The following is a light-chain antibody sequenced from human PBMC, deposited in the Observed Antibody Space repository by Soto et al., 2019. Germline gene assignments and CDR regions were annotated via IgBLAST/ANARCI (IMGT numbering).Light chain of an antibody. CDR2: DAS. J-gene: IGKJ5*01. CDR3: QQRSDWPPIT. Sequence: EIVLTQSPATLSLSPGESATLSCRASQSVSSSLAWYQQNPGQAPRLLIYDASNRATGIPARFSGSGSGTDFTLTISSLEPEDFAVYYCQQRSDWPPITFGQGTRLEIK. V-gene: IGKV3-11*01. CDR1: QSVSSS.